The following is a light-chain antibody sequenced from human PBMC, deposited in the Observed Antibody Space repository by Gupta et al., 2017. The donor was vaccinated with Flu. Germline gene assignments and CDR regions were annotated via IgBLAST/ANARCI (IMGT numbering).Light chain of an antibody. CDR2: LGS. CDR1: QSLLQTNGYTY. Sequence: EIVMSQSLLSLSVTPGEPASISCRSSQSLLQTNGYTYLDWYLQKPGQSPQLLIYLGSNRASGVPDRFSGSGSGKDFTLKISRVEAEDVGVYYCMQVVAAPKAFGQGTKLEIK. CDR3: MQVVAAPKA. V-gene: IGKV2-28*01. J-gene: IGKJ2*01.